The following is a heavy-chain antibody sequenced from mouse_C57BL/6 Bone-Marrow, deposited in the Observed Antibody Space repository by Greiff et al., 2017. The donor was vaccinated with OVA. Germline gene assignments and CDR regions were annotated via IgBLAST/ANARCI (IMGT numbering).Heavy chain of an antibody. J-gene: IGHJ3*01. CDR3: VRHEDLAWFAY. V-gene: IGHV10-1*01. CDR2: IRSKSNNYAT. Sequence: EVQLQQSGGGLVQPKGSLKLSCAASGFSFNTYAMNWVRQAPGKGLEWVARIRSKSNNYATYYADSVKDRFTISRDDSESMLYLQMNNLKTEDTAMYYGVRHEDLAWFAYWGQGTLVTVSA. CDR1: GFSFNTYA.